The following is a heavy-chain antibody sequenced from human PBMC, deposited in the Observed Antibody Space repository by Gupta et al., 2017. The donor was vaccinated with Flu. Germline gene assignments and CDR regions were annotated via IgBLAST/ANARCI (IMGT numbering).Heavy chain of an antibody. Sequence: EVQLLESGGGLVQPGGSLRLSCAASGFTFSSYAMSWVRQAPGKGLEWVSAISGSGGSTYYADSVKGRFTISRDNSKNTLYLQMNSLRAEDTAVYYWAKDQGYCCSTRCYNLFDPWGQGTLVTGSS. CDR2: ISGSGGST. D-gene: IGHD2-2*01. CDR3: AKDQGYCCSTRCYNLFDP. V-gene: IGHV3-23*01. J-gene: IGHJ5*02. CDR1: GFTFSSYA.